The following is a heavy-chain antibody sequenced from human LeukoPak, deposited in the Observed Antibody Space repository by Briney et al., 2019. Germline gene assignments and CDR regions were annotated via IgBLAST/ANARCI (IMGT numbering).Heavy chain of an antibody. CDR3: ATDLDYYDSSGYSDVGA. D-gene: IGHD3-22*01. CDR1: GYTLTELS. V-gene: IGHV1-24*01. Sequence: GASVKVSCKVSGYTLTELSMHWVRQAPGKGLEWMGGFDPEDGETIYAQKFQGRVTMTEDTSTDTAYMELSSLRSEDTAVYYCATDLDYYDSSGYSDVGAWGQGTLVTVSS. CDR2: FDPEDGET. J-gene: IGHJ5*02.